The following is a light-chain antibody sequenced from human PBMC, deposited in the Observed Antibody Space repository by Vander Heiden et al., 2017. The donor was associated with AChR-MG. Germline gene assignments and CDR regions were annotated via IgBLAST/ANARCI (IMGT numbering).Light chain of an antibody. J-gene: IGKJ3*01. CDR1: QSVSGSH. V-gene: IGKV3-20*01. CDR2: GAS. CDR3: KRKYT. Sequence: CRASQSVSGSHLAWYQQKPGRAPRRLIYGASFRATGIPDRFSGSGSGTDFTITNNRLEPEDFAVYYCKRKYTFGPGTKVDIK.